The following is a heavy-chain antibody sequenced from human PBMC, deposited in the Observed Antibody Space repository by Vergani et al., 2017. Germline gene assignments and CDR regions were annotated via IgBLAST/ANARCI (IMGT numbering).Heavy chain of an antibody. CDR2: IYYDGSKK. CDR3: VREGSYCGSTTCRNPGYVYYYNMDV. CDR1: GFTFSTYA. Sequence: QVQLVESGGGVVQPGRSLRLSCTSSGFTFSTYAMHWVRQAPGKGLEWVAIIYYDGSKKYYADSVKGRFTISRDNSRNTLDLLMSSLRAEDTAIYYCVREGSYCGSTTCRNPGYVYYYNMDVWGEGTTVTVSS. V-gene: IGHV3-33*01. J-gene: IGHJ6*03. D-gene: IGHD2-21*01.